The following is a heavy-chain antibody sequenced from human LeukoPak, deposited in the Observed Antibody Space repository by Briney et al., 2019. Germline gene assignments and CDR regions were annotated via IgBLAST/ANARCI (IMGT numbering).Heavy chain of an antibody. CDR2: ISSYNGNT. CDR3: ARTLLWFGDPDAFDI. V-gene: IGHV1-18*01. CDR1: GYTFTSYG. Sequence: ASVKVSCKALGYTFTSYGISWVRQAPGQGLEWMGWISSYNGNTNYAQMLQGRVTMTTDTSTNTAYMELRSLRSDDTAVYYCARTLLWFGDPDAFDIWGQGTMVTVSS. J-gene: IGHJ3*02. D-gene: IGHD3-10*01.